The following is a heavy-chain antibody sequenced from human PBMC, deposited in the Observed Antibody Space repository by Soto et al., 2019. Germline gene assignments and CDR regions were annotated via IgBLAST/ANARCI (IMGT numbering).Heavy chain of an antibody. CDR2: IYYSGST. V-gene: IGHV4-61*05. Sequence: SETLSLTCTVSNGSISNDKFFWAWVRQRPGKGLEWIGYIYYSGSTNYNPSLKSRVTISVDTSKNQFSLKLSSVTAADTAVYYCARAYCGGDCSYFDYWGQGTLVTVSS. CDR3: ARAYCGGDCSYFDY. D-gene: IGHD2-21*01. J-gene: IGHJ4*02. CDR1: NGSISNDKFF.